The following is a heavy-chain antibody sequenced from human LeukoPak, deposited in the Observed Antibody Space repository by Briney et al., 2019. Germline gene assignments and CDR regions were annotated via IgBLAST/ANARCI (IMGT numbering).Heavy chain of an antibody. CDR2: ISYDGSNE. J-gene: IGHJ4*02. CDR1: GFTFSSYV. D-gene: IGHD6-6*01. V-gene: IGHV3-30*04. Sequence: GGSLRLSSAAPGFTFSSYVMHSVRQAPGRGLEWVAIISYDGSNEYYADSVKGRFTISTDNSKNTLYLQMNSLRAADTGVYYCARDKGTSYLLVFDYWGEGTVVSVSS. CDR3: ARDKGTSYLLVFDY.